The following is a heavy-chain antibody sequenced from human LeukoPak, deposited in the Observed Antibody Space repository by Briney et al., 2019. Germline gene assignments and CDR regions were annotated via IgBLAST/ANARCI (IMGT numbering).Heavy chain of an antibody. CDR2: IYSDGST. D-gene: IGHD6-19*01. CDR3: ARVSSSWHLYFQH. J-gene: IGHJ1*01. Sequence: PGGSLRLSCAASGFTVRSNYMSWVRQAPGKGLEWVSVIYSDGSTYYADSVKGRFIISRDNSKNTLYLQMNSLRAEDTAVYYCARVSSSWHLYFQHWGQGTLVTVSS. V-gene: IGHV3-53*01. CDR1: GFTVRSNY.